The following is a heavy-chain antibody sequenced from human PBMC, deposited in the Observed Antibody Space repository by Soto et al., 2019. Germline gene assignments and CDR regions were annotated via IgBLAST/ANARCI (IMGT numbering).Heavy chain of an antibody. CDR1: GGSISSSSYY. D-gene: IGHD4-4*01. CDR3: AIQSAVTPHTYYYYGMDV. J-gene: IGHJ6*02. Sequence: KTSETLSLTCTVSGGSISSSSYYWGWIRQPPGKGLEWIGSIYYSGSTYYNPSLKSRVTISVDTSRNQFSLKLSSVTAADTAVYYCAIQSAVTPHTYYYYGMDVWGQGTTVTVSS. V-gene: IGHV4-39*01. CDR2: IYYSGST.